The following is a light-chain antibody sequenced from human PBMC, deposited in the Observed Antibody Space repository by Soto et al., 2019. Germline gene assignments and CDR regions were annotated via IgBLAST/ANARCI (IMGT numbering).Light chain of an antibody. Sequence: QPVLTQSPSASASLGASVKLTCTLSSGHGSYAIAWHQQQPEKGPRYLMKLNSDGSHSKGDGIPDRFSGSSSGAERYRTISSLQSEDEADYYCQTWVTGIWVFGGGTKLTVL. CDR2: LNSDGSH. J-gene: IGLJ3*02. CDR1: SGHGSYA. V-gene: IGLV4-69*01. CDR3: QTWVTGIWV.